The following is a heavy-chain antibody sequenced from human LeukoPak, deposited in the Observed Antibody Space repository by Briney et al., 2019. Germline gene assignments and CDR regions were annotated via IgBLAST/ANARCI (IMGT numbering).Heavy chain of an antibody. V-gene: IGHV4-39*07. CDR2: IYSGGTT. CDR3: ARDGEYYYGSGSYSWFDP. D-gene: IGHD3-10*01. CDR1: GGSISSDSYY. J-gene: IGHJ5*02. Sequence: SETLSLTCAVSGGSISSDSYYWGWIRQPPGKGLEWIGSIYSGGTTYYNPSLKSRVTISVDTSKNQFSLKLSSVTAADTAVYYCARDGEYYYGSGSYSWFDPWGQGTLVTVSS.